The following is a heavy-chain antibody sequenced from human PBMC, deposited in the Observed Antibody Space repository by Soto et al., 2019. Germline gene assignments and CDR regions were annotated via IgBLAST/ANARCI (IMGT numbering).Heavy chain of an antibody. V-gene: IGHV3-64D*08. Sequence: GGSLRLSCSASGFTFSSYAMHWVRQAPGKGLEYVSAISSNGGSTYYADSVKGRFTISRDNSKNTLYLQMSSLRAEDTAVYYCVKASSNYYGSGSYYPHYYGMDVWPRDHGHRLL. J-gene: IGHJ6*02. CDR2: ISSNGGST. CDR1: GFTFSSYA. CDR3: VKASSNYYGSGSYYPHYYGMDV. D-gene: IGHD3-10*01.